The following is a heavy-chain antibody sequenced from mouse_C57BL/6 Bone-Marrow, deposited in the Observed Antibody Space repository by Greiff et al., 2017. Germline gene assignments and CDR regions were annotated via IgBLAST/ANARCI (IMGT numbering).Heavy chain of an antibody. V-gene: IGHV1-50*01. CDR1: GYTFTSYW. CDR2: IDPSDSYT. J-gene: IGHJ2*01. CDR3: AICYYFDY. Sequence: QVQLQQSGAELVKPGASVKLSCKASGYTFTSYWMQWVKQRPGQGLEWIGEIDPSDSYTNYNQKFKGKATLTVDTSSSTAYMQLSSLTSEDSAVYYCAICYYFDYGGQGTTLTVSS.